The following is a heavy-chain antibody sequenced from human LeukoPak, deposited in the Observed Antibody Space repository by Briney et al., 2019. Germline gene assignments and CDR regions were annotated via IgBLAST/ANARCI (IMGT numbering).Heavy chain of an antibody. D-gene: IGHD1-26*01. CDR3: ARDPALGAPDYLGY. Sequence: GGSLRLSCTVSGFPFNDYVVHWVRQAPGKGLEWVAVTSADESIKVYSDSVRGRFTISRDNSKNIQYLHMNSLTVNDTAVYYCARDPALGAPDYLGYWGRGTLVTVSS. CDR2: TSADESIK. J-gene: IGHJ4*02. CDR1: GFPFNDYV. V-gene: IGHV3-30*03.